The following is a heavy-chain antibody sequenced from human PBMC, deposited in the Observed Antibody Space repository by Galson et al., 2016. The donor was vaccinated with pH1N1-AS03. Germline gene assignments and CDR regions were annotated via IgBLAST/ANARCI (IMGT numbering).Heavy chain of an antibody. CDR3: ARRISGASLAH. CDR2: INVGSGNP. CDR1: GHNFTNYA. J-gene: IGHJ4*02. D-gene: IGHD3-3*02. Sequence: SVKVSCKASGHNFTNYAIHWVRQAPGQRLEWMGWINVGSGNPKYSQKFQGRVTITSDTSASTVYMELSSLRSDDTAVYYCARRISGASLAHWGQGTLVTVPS. V-gene: IGHV1-3*01.